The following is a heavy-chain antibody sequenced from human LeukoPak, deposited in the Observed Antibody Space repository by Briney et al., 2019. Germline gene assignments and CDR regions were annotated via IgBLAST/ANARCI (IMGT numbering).Heavy chain of an antibody. J-gene: IGHJ4*02. CDR1: GFTFSSYA. D-gene: IGHD3-3*01. V-gene: IGHV3-30*04. CDR3: ARENYAFCDY. Sequence: GRSLRLSCAASGFTFSSYAMHWVRQAPGKGLEWVAVISYDGSNKYYADSVKGRFTISRDNSKNTLYLQMNSLRAEDTAVYYCARENYAFCDYWAREPWSPSPQ. CDR2: ISYDGSNK.